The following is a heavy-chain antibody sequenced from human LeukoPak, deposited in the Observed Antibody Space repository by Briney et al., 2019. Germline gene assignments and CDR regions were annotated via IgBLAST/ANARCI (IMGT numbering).Heavy chain of an antibody. J-gene: IGHJ4*02. Sequence: PGGSLRLSCAASGFTFSSYSMNWVRQAPGKGLEWVSSISSSSSYIYYADSVKGRFTISRDNAKNSLYLQMNSLRAEDTAVYYCARVRARSYCSSTSCYGYWGQGTLVTVSS. CDR1: GFTFSSYS. D-gene: IGHD2-2*01. CDR2: ISSSSSYI. CDR3: ARVRARSYCSSTSCYGY. V-gene: IGHV3-21*01.